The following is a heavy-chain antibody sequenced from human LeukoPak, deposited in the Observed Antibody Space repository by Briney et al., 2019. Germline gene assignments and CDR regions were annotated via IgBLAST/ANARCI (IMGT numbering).Heavy chain of an antibody. CDR1: GGSISSSSYY. D-gene: IGHD5-12*01. J-gene: IGHJ4*02. V-gene: IGHV4-39*01. CDR3: ARHPNLSGYVY. Sequence: PSETLSLTCTVSGGSISSSSYYWGWIRQPPGKGLEWIGSIYYSGSTYYNPSLKSRVTISVDTSKNQFSLKLSSVTAADTAVYYCARHPNLSGYVYWGQGTLVTVSS. CDR2: IYYSGST.